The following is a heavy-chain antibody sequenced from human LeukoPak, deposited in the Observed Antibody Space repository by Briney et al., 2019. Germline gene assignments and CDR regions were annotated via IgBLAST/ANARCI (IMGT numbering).Heavy chain of an antibody. D-gene: IGHD3-22*01. CDR1: GGSFSGYY. CDR3: ANYDSSGYSDY. J-gene: IGHJ4*02. CDR2: INHSGST. Sequence: PSETLSLTCAVYGGSFSGYYWSWIRQPPGKGLEWIGEINHSGSTNYSPSLKSRVTISVDTSKNQFSLKLSSVTAADTAVYYCANYDSSGYSDYWGQGTLVTVSS. V-gene: IGHV4-34*01.